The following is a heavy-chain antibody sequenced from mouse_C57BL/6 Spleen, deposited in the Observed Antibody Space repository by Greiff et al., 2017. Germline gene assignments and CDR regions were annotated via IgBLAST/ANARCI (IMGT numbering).Heavy chain of an antibody. D-gene: IGHD2-4*01. J-gene: IGHJ4*01. V-gene: IGHV1-15*01. CDR1: GYTFTDYE. CDR2: IDPETGGT. Sequence: QVQLQQSGAELVRPGASVTLSCKASGYTFTDYEMHWVKQTPVHGLEWIGAIDPETGGTAYNQKFKGKAILTVDKSSSTAYMELRSLTSEDSAVYYCTRDDDYDPFYAMDYWGQGTSVTVSS. CDR3: TRDDDYDPFYAMDY.